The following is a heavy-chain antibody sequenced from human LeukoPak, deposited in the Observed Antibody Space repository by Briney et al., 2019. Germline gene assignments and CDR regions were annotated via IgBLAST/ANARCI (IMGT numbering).Heavy chain of an antibody. V-gene: IGHV3-30*14. CDR2: ISYDGSNK. J-gene: IGHJ4*02. D-gene: IGHD3-22*01. Sequence: GGSLRLSCAASGFTFSSYAMHWVRQAPGKGLEWVAVISYDGSNKYYADSVKGRFTISRDNSKNTLYLQMNSLRAEDTAVYYCARGSGYYYVWDYWGQGTLVTVSS. CDR1: GFTFSSYA. CDR3: ARGSGYYYVWDY.